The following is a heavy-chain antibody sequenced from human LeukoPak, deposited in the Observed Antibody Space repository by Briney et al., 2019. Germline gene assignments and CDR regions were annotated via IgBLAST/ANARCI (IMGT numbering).Heavy chain of an antibody. CDR1: GGSLSSYY. D-gene: IGHD2/OR15-2a*01. CDR2: IYYSGST. V-gene: IGHV4-59*01. J-gene: IGHJ6*03. Sequence: SETLSLTCTVSGGSLSSYYWSWIRQPPGKGLEWIGYIYYSGSTNYNPSLKSRVTISLDTSKNQFSLKLSSVTAADTAVYYCARNIGYYYMDVWGKGTTVTVSS. CDR3: ARNIGYYYMDV.